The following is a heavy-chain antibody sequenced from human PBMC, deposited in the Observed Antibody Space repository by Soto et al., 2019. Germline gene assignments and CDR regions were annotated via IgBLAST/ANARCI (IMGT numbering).Heavy chain of an antibody. Sequence: SETLSLTCTVSGGSISSGDYYWSWIRQPPGKGLGWIGYIYYSGSTYYNPSLKSRVTISVDTSKNQFSLKLSSVTAADTAVYYCARDLGFRSIYYYYGMDVWGQGTTVT. CDR1: GGSISSGDYY. D-gene: IGHD3-10*01. CDR2: IYYSGST. J-gene: IGHJ6*02. V-gene: IGHV4-30-4*01. CDR3: ARDLGFRSIYYYYGMDV.